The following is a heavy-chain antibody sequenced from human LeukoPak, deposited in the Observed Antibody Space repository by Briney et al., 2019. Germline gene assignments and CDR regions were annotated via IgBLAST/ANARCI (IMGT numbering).Heavy chain of an antibody. D-gene: IGHD6-19*01. Sequence: SETLSLTCTVSGGSISSYYWSWILQPAGKGLEWIGRIYTSGSTNYNPSLKSRVTMSVDTSKNQFSLKLSSVTAADTAVYYCARLGLDVSYYYYGMDVWGQGTTVTVSS. CDR3: ARLGLDVSYYYYGMDV. V-gene: IGHV4-4*07. CDR1: GGSISSYY. CDR2: IYTSGST. J-gene: IGHJ6*02.